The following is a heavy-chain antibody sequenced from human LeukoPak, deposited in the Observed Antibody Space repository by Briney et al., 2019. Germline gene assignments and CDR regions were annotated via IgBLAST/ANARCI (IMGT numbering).Heavy chain of an antibody. D-gene: IGHD5-12*01. V-gene: IGHV3-23*01. CDR2: LIDSGTST. CDR3: AKQVAAPGSIDY. Sequence: GGSLRLSCAASGFTFSTYAMSWVRQAPGKGLEGLSALIDSGTSTFYADSVKGRFTISRDNSRNTLYLQMDSLRAEDTAVYYCAKQVAAPGSIDYWGQGILVTVSS. J-gene: IGHJ4*02. CDR1: GFTFSTYA.